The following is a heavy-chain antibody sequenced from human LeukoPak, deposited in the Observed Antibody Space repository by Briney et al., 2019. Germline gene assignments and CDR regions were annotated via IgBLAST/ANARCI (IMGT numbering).Heavy chain of an antibody. CDR1: GGSFSGYY. V-gene: IGHV3-30-3*01. Sequence: LSLTCAVYGGSFSGYYWSWIRQAPDKGLEWVAVISYDGSNKYYADSVKGRFTISRDNSKNTLYLQMNSLRADDTAVYYCARDRDSSGWYEGFDYWGQGTLVTVSS. CDR2: ISYDGSNK. D-gene: IGHD6-19*01. CDR3: ARDRDSSGWYEGFDY. J-gene: IGHJ4*02.